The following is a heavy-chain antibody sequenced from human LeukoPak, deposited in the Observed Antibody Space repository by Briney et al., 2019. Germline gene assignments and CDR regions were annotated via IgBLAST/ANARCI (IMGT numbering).Heavy chain of an antibody. J-gene: IGHJ4*02. V-gene: IGHV3-23*01. CDR1: GFTFSSYA. D-gene: IGHD6-19*01. CDR3: AKFRGYSSGFLN. CDR2: ISGSGGST. Sequence: GGSLRLSCAASGFTFSSYAMSWVRQAPGKGLEWVSAISGSGGSTYYADPVKGRFTISRDNSKNTLYLQMNSLRAEDTAVYYCAKFRGYSSGFLNWGQGTLVTVSS.